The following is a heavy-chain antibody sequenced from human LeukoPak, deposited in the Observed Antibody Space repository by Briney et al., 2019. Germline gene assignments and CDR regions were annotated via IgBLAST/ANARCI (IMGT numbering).Heavy chain of an antibody. CDR2: ISYTGNT. J-gene: IGHJ4*02. V-gene: IGHV4-59*08. Sequence: SSETLSLTCTVSGDSITNNHWSWIRQPPGKGLAWLGHISYTGNTNYNPSLKSRLTISVDTSKNHFSLTLTSVTAADTALYYCARHIFPDGSPFDSWGQGSLVTVSS. CDR3: ARHIFPDGSPFDS. D-gene: IGHD3-10*01. CDR1: GDSITNNH.